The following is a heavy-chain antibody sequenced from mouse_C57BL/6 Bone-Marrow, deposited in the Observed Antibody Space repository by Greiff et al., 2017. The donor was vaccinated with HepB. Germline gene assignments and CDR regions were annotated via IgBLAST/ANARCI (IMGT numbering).Heavy chain of an antibody. V-gene: IGHV14-4*01. Sequence: EVKLVESGAELVRPGASVKLSCTASGFNIKDDYMHWVKQRPEQGLEWIGWIDPENGDTEYASKFQGKATITADTSSNTAYLQLSSLTSEDTAVYYCTTPTRVTTPYCYAMDYWGQGTSVTVSS. CDR1: GFNIKDDY. CDR2: IDPENGDT. CDR3: TTPTRVTTPYCYAMDY. D-gene: IGHD2-9*01. J-gene: IGHJ4*01.